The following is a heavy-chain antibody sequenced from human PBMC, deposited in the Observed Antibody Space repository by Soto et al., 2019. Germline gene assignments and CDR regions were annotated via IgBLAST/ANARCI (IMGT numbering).Heavy chain of an antibody. D-gene: IGHD4-17*01. Sequence: QVQLVQSGAEVKKPGSSVKVSCKASGGTFSSYTISWVRQAPGPGLEWMGRIIPSLGIANYAQKFQGRVTITADKSTSTAYMELSSLSSEDTAVYYCARDGSDDYGDYELDYWGQGTLVTVSS. CDR3: ARDGSDDYGDYELDY. V-gene: IGHV1-69*08. CDR2: IIPSLGIA. J-gene: IGHJ4*02. CDR1: GGTFSSYT.